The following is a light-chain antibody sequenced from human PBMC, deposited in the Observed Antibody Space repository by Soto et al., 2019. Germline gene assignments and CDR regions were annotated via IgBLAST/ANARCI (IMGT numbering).Light chain of an antibody. V-gene: IGKV2D-29*01. CDR2: EVS. Sequence: DVVLTQTPLSLSVTPGQPSSMSCRSSQSLLYGDGKTYLYWYLQRPGQPPQLLIYEVSTRVSGVPDRFSGSGSGTDFTLEISRVETDDVGIYYCMQSTQLPPTFGQGTRLEIK. J-gene: IGKJ5*01. CDR1: QSLLYGDGKTY. CDR3: MQSTQLPPT.